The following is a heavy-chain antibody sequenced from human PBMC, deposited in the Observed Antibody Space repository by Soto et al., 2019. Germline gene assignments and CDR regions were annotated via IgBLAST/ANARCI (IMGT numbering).Heavy chain of an antibody. CDR3: ARDSVSYSLDY. D-gene: IGHD1-26*01. J-gene: IGHJ4*02. CDR1: GFTFSSYA. CDR2: ISYDGSNK. V-gene: IGHV3-30-3*01. Sequence: QVQLVESGGGVVQPGRSLRLSCAASGFTFSSYAMHWVRQAPGKGLEWVAVISYDGSNKYYADSVKGRFTISRDNSKNTLYLRMNSLRAEDTAVYYCARDSVSYSLDYWGQGTLVTVSS.